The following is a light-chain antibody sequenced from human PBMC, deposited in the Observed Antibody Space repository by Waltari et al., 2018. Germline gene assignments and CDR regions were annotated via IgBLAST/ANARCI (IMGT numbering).Light chain of an antibody. CDR3: QVWDSSSDHRV. J-gene: IGLJ3*02. CDR1: NIASKS. CDR2: DDS. Sequence: SYVLTQPPSVSVAPGQTARISCGGNNIASKSVPWYQQKPGQAPVLVVYDDSDRPSGIPERFSGSNSGNTATLTINRVEAGDEADYYCQVWDSSSDHRVFGGGTKLTVL. V-gene: IGLV3-21*02.